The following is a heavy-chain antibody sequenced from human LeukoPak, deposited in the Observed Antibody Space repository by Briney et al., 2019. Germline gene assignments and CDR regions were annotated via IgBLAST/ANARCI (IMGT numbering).Heavy chain of an antibody. CDR1: GYTFTGSY. D-gene: IGHD2-8*01. J-gene: IGHJ4*02. V-gene: IGHV1-2*02. CDR2: INPNSGGT. Sequence: ASLKVSCKASGYTFTGSYIHWMRQAPGQGLEWMGWINPNSGGTKYAQKFQGRVTVTRDTSTSTAYMELSGLRAGDTAVYYCARVAYCTKGVCINFDLWGQGTLVTVSS. CDR3: ARVAYCTKGVCINFDL.